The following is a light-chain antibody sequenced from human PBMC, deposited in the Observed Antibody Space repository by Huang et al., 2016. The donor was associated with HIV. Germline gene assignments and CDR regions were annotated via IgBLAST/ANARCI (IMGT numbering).Light chain of an antibody. J-gene: IGKJ1*01. Sequence: DAVMTQSPLSLPVTLGQSASMSCTSNQSLLYTDGNTYLNWFHQRPGQSPKRLIYKVSNRDSGVPDRFSGSGSGTDFTLKISTVEAEDIGIFYCMQGTHWPPTFGQGTRVEIK. CDR1: QSLLYTDGNTY. CDR2: KVS. V-gene: IGKV2-30*01. CDR3: MQGTHWPPT.